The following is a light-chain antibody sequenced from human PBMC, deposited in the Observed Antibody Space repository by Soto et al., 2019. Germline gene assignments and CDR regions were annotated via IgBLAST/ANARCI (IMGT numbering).Light chain of an antibody. J-gene: IGKJ1*01. CDR2: GAS. V-gene: IGKV3-15*01. CDR3: QQYFEWPPMT. CDR1: QSVTSLH. Sequence: EMVFSQSPGTLSLSPGERSTLSCRAIQSVTSLHFAWYQQKPGQAPRLLISGASTRAAGISDRFRGSGSGTEFTLTISSLRSEDSAIYYCQQYFEWPPMTFGQGTKVDIK.